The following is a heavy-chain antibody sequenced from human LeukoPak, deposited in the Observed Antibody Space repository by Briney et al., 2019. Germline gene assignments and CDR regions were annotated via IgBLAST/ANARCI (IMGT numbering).Heavy chain of an antibody. CDR2: IIPIFGTA. D-gene: IGHD2-2*01. J-gene: IGHJ4*02. Sequence: ASVKVSCKASGGTFNTYTINWVRQAPGQGLEWMGGIIPIFGTANYAQKFQGRVTITADESTSTVYMELSSLRSEDTAVYYCARDGGAGVGPAAGNDYWGQGTLVTVSS. CDR1: GGTFNTYT. V-gene: IGHV1-69*13. CDR3: ARDGGAGVGPAAGNDY.